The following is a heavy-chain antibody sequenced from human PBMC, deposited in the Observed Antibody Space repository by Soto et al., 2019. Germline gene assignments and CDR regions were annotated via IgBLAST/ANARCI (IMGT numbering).Heavy chain of an antibody. CDR2: ISSSSSYI. Sequence: GGSLRLSCAASGFTFSSYSMNWVRQAPGKGLEWVSSISSSSSYIYYADSLKARFTISRDNAKNSLHLQMNSLRAEDTAVYYCARDAWYSSSWYPNWFDPWGQGTLVTVSS. D-gene: IGHD6-13*01. J-gene: IGHJ5*02. CDR3: ARDAWYSSSWYPNWFDP. V-gene: IGHV3-21*01. CDR1: GFTFSSYS.